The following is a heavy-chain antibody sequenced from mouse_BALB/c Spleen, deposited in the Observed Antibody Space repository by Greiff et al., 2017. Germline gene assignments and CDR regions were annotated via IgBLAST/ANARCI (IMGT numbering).Heavy chain of an antibody. CDR1: GDSITSGY. CDR2: ISYSGST. CDR3: HYYGYGGYAMDY. Sequence: EVKLVESGPSLVKPSQTLSLTCSVTGDSITSGYWNWIRKFPGNKLEYMGYISYSGSTYYNPSLKSRISITRDTSKNQYYLQLNSVTTEDTATYYCHYYGYGGYAMDYWGQGTSVTVSS. V-gene: IGHV3-8*02. D-gene: IGHD1-2*01. J-gene: IGHJ4*01.